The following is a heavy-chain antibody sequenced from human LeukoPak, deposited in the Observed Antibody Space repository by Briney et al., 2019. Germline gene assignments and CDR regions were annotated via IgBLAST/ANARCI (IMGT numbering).Heavy chain of an antibody. CDR3: ARHSAHSSTNAAFDI. J-gene: IGHJ3*02. CDR2: IYDSEST. CDR1: GGSISSYY. Sequence: SETLSLTCTVSGGSISSYYWSWIRQPPGKGLEWIGYIYDSESTNYNPSLKSRVTILIDTSKNQFSLKLSSVTAADTAVYYCARHSAHSSTNAAFDIWGQGTMVTDSS. D-gene: IGHD6-13*01. V-gene: IGHV4-59*01.